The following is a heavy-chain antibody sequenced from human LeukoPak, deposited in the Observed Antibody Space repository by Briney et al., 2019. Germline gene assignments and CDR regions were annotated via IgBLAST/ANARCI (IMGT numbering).Heavy chain of an antibody. Sequence: GASVKVSCKASGYTFTGYYMHWVRQAPGQGLEWMGWINPNSGGTNYAQKFQGRVTMTRDTSISTAYMELSRLRSDDTAVYYCARFAVPGIGGGEYYYYMDVWGKGTTVTISS. V-gene: IGHV1-2*02. J-gene: IGHJ6*03. CDR1: GYTFTGYY. D-gene: IGHD2-21*01. CDR3: ARFAVPGIGGGEYYYYMDV. CDR2: INPNSGGT.